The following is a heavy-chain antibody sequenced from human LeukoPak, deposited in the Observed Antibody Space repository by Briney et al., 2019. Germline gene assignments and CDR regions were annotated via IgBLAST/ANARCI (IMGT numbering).Heavy chain of an antibody. CDR1: GFTFSSYE. CDR3: ARVEDYDILTGFDY. CDR2: ITTSGSTI. Sequence: GGSLRLSCAASGFTFSSYEMNWVRQAPGKGLEWVSYITTSGSTIYYADSVKGRFTISRDNAKNSLYLQMNSLRAEDTAVYYCARVEDYDILTGFDYWGQGTLVTVSS. J-gene: IGHJ4*02. V-gene: IGHV3-48*03. D-gene: IGHD3-9*01.